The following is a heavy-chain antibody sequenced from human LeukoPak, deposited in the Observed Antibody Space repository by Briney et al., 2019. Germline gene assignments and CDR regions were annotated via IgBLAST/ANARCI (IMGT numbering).Heavy chain of an antibody. CDR2: ISGSGGST. J-gene: IGHJ4*02. CDR3: AKDGVLAGYYPVFFDC. Sequence: PGGSLRLSCAASGFTFSRYGMSWVRQAPGKGLEWVSAISGSGGSTFYADSVKGRFTISRDNSKNTLYPQMNSLRAEDTAVYYCAKDGVLAGYYPVFFDCWGQGTPVTVSS. D-gene: IGHD3-9*01. V-gene: IGHV3-23*01. CDR1: GFTFSRYG.